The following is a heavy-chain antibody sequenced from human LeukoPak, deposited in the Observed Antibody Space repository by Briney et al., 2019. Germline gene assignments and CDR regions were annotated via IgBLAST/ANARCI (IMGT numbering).Heavy chain of an antibody. CDR1: GFTFDDYA. D-gene: IGHD5-12*01. CDR2: INWNSDSI. V-gene: IGHV3-9*01. J-gene: IGHJ4*02. CDR3: AINGGGDSGYGNFDY. Sequence: PGGSLRLSCAVSGFTFDDYAMHWVRQVPGKGLEWVSGINWNSDSIGYADFVKGRFTTSRDNAKNSLYLQMNSLRAEDTAFYYCAINGGGDSGYGNFDYWGQGTLVTVSS.